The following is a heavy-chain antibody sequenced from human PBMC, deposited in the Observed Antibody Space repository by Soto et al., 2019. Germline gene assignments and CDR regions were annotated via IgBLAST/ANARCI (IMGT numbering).Heavy chain of an antibody. J-gene: IGHJ4*02. CDR3: ARITRRHLDY. CDR1: SGSISVTNVF. V-gene: IGHV4-39*01. Sequence: SETLSLTCTVSSGSISVTNVFWGWVRQPPGKGLEWIGNIDYSGTAYFSPSLATRVTFHVDTSKNQFSLTLYSVTAADTAVYYCARITRRHLDYWGKGILVPVSS. D-gene: IGHD1-20*01. CDR2: IDYSGTA.